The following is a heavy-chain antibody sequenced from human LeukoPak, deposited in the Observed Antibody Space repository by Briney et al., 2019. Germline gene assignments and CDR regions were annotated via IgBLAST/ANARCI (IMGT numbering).Heavy chain of an antibody. Sequence: ASVKDSCKASGYTFTGYYMHWVRQAPGQGLEWMGWINPNSGDTKFAREFQGRVTMTRDTSISTAYMGLSRLRSDDTAVYYCATQRGSYLWGTDFDYWGQGTLVTVSS. CDR2: INPNSGDT. J-gene: IGHJ4*02. CDR3: ATQRGSYLWGTDFDY. V-gene: IGHV1-2*02. CDR1: GYTFTGYY. D-gene: IGHD3-16*01.